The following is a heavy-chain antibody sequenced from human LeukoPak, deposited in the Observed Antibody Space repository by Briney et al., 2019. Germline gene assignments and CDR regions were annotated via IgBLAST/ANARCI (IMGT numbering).Heavy chain of an antibody. V-gene: IGHV1-2*06. CDR3: ARSAEHCNNGVCFTDYYMDV. CDR1: GYTFICSY. CDR2: INPNSGDT. D-gene: IGHD2-8*01. J-gene: IGHJ6*03. Sequence: GASVKVSCKASGYTFICSYIHWVRRAPGQGLEWLGRINPNSGDTNYAQNLHGRVTMTRDTSITTAYMELNSLTSDDTAVYFCARSAEHCNNGVCFTDYYMDVWGKGTTVTVSS.